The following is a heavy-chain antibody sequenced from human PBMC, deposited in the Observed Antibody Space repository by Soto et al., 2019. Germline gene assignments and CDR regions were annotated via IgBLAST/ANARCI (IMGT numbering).Heavy chain of an antibody. CDR1: GGSISSYY. D-gene: IGHD2-21*02. CDR3: ARDLWGYCGTDCYPLDV. V-gene: IGHV4-59*01. CDR2: MYNTGSA. J-gene: IGHJ6*02. Sequence: SETLSLTCTVSGGSISSYYWSWIRQPPGKGLEWIGYMYNTGSAVYNPSFKSRVTISVDTSKNQFSLKLNSVTAADTAVYYCARDLWGYCGTDCYPLDVWGQGTTVT.